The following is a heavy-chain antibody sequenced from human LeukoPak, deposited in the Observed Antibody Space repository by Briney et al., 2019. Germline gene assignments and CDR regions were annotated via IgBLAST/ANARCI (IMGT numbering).Heavy chain of an antibody. J-gene: IGHJ4*02. CDR2: FDPEDGET. V-gene: IGHV1-24*01. D-gene: IGHD6-19*01. CDR1: GYTLTELS. CDR3: ATNVRRYSSGWYPGDFDY. Sequence: ASVKVSCKVSGYTLTELSMHWVRQAPGKGLEWMGGFDPEDGETIYAQKFQGRVTMTEDTSTDTAYMELSGLRSEDTAAYYCATNVRRYSSGWYPGDFDYWGQGTLVTVSS.